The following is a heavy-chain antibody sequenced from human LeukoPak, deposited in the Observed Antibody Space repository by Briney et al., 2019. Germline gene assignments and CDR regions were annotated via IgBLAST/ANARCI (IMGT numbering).Heavy chain of an antibody. CDR2: INLNSGGT. D-gene: IGHD1-14*01. Sequence: ASVTVSCKASAYSFTGYYLHRVRQAPGQGPECMGWINLNSGGTNYAQKFQGRVTMTRDTSIRTAYMQLSRLRSDDTAVYYCARADAYNYHGMDVWGQGTTVIVSS. CDR1: AYSFTGYY. CDR3: ARADAYNYHGMDV. V-gene: IGHV1-2*02. J-gene: IGHJ6*02.